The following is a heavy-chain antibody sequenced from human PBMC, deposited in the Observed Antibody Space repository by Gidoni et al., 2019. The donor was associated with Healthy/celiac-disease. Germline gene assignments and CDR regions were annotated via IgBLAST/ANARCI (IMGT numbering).Heavy chain of an antibody. J-gene: IGHJ4*02. CDR1: GFPFSCYA. CDR2: VSGSGGST. Sequence: EVQLLESGGGLVQPGGSLSLSCAASGFPFSCYAMIWVRQAPGTGLEWDSAVSGSGGSTNYADAVKGRFTISRDNYKNTMYLQMNSLRAEDKDRYYCEKGDPRGRRWGYFDYWGQGTLVTVSS. CDR3: EKGDPRGRRWGYFDY. V-gene: IGHV3-23*01. D-gene: IGHD3-16*01.